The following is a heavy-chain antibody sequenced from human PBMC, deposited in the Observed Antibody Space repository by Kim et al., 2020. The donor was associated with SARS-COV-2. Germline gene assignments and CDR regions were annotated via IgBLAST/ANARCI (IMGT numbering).Heavy chain of an antibody. D-gene: IGHD3-22*01. J-gene: IGHJ4*02. CDR3: ARDTRYYYDSSGFLDY. Sequence: SLKSRVTISVDTSKTQFSLKLSSVTAADTAVYYCARDTRYYYDSSGFLDYWGQGTLVTVSS. V-gene: IGHV4-59*01.